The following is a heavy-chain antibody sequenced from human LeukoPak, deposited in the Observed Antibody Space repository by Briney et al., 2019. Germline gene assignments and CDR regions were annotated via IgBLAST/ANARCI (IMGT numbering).Heavy chain of an antibody. Sequence: PGGSLRLSCAASGFIFDNFGMSWVRQAPGKGLEWVAYIHTDQTIQYYADSVKGRFTISRDNSKNTLYLQMKTLRSEDTAVYYCGYYNSGSYSTPDSWGQGTQVTVSS. J-gene: IGHJ5*01. D-gene: IGHD3-10*01. V-gene: IGHV3-30*02. CDR2: IHTDQTIQ. CDR1: GFIFDNFG. CDR3: GYYNSGSYSTPDS.